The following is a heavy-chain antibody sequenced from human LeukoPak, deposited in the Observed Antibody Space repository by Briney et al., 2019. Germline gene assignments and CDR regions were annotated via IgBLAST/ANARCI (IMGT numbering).Heavy chain of an antibody. V-gene: IGHV3-53*01. CDR2: IYSGGST. CDR1: GFTFSNYW. J-gene: IGHJ5*02. Sequence: GGSLRLSCEGSGFTFSNYWMSWVRQAPGKGLEWVSVIYSGGSTYYADSVKGRFTISRDNSKNTLYLQMNSLRAEDTAVYYCAKYDSSGSFDPWGQGTLVTVSS. CDR3: AKYDSSGSFDP. D-gene: IGHD3-22*01.